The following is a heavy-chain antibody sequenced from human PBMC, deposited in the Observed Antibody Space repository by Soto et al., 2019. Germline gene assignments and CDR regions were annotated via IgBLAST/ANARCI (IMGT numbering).Heavy chain of an antibody. CDR2: ISYDGSNK. CDR1: GFTLSAYS. J-gene: IGHJ6*02. Sequence: GGSLRLSCAASGFTLSAYSMNWVRQTPGKGLEWVAVISYDGSNKYYADSVKGRFTISRDNSKNTLYLQMNSLRAEDTAVYYCARSRNIVVVPAAKNYYYYGMDVWGQGTTVTVSS. CDR3: ARSRNIVVVPAAKNYYYYGMDV. D-gene: IGHD2-2*01. V-gene: IGHV3-30*03.